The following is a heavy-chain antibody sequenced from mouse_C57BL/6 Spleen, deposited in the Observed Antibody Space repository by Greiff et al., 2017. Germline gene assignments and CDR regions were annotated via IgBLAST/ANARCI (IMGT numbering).Heavy chain of an antibody. V-gene: IGHV1-59*01. CDR1: GYTFTSYW. CDR3: ARRGTGAMDG. J-gene: IGHJ4*01. Sequence: QVQLQQPGAELVRPGTSVKLSCKASGYTFTSYWMHWVKQRPGQGLEWIGVIDPSDSYTNYTQKFKGKATLTADPSSTTASLQLSSLTSEDSAVYYCARRGTGAMDGWGKGTSVTVSS. CDR2: IDPSDSYT.